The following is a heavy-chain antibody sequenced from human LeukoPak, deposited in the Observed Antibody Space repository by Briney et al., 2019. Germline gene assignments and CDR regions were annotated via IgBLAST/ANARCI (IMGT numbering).Heavy chain of an antibody. CDR3: ARAIYTGGMDV. D-gene: IGHD5-12*01. J-gene: IGHJ6*02. Sequence: GGSLRLPCAASGFTFSDSYMNWIRQAPGKGLEWVSYISGSSSYTYYADSVKGRFTISRDNAKNSLYLQMNSLTAEDTAVYYCARAIYTGGMDVWGQGTTVTVSS. CDR2: ISGSSSYT. CDR1: GFTFSDSY. V-gene: IGHV3-11*05.